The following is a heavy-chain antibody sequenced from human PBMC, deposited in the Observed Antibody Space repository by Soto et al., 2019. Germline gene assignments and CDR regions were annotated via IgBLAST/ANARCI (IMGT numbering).Heavy chain of an antibody. J-gene: IGHJ4*02. CDR2: ISVHNGYT. CDR3: ASLEHNFGPHDY. CDR1: GYSFSSYG. D-gene: IGHD1-1*01. V-gene: IGHV1-18*01. Sequence: QVQLAQSGAEVKKPGASVTVSCKASGYSFSSYGSSWVRQAPGQCLVWVGLISVHNGYTKYATELQVIVTMTTDTSTSTSYMELRSLRSDGSAVEFCASLEHNFGPHDYWGQGTLVTVTS.